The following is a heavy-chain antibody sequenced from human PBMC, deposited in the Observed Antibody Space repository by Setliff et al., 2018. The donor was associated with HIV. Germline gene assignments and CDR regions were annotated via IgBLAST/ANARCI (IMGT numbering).Heavy chain of an antibody. D-gene: IGHD5-12*01. CDR2: IYHSGST. V-gene: IGHV4-30-2*01. CDR3: ARAPLEYSGYDYLRYFDY. J-gene: IGHJ4*02. Sequence: PSETLSLTCAVSGDSISSGGYSWNWIRQPPGKGLEWIGYIYHSGSTYYNPSLKSRVTISVDTSKNQFSLKLSSVTAADTAVYYCARAPLEYSGYDYLRYFDYWGQGTLVTVSS. CDR1: GDSISSGGYS.